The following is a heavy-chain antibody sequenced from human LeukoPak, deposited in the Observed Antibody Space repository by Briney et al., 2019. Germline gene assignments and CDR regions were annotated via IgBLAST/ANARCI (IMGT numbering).Heavy chain of an antibody. CDR3: ARGERYDSSGYYYRADYYYYMDV. CDR2: INHSGST. CDR1: GGSFSGYY. Sequence: SETLSLTCAVYGGSFSGYYWSWIRQPPGKGLEWIGEINHSGSTNYNPSLKSRVTISVDTSKNQISLKLSSVTAVDTAVYYCARGERYDSSGYYYRADYYYYMDVWGKGTTVTVSS. D-gene: IGHD3-22*01. J-gene: IGHJ6*03. V-gene: IGHV4-34*01.